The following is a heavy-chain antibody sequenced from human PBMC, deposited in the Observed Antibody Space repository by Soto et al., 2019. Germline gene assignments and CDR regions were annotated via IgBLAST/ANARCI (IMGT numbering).Heavy chain of an antibody. CDR2: TRNKANSYTT. Sequence: EVQLVESGGGLVQPGGSLRLSCAASGFTFSDHYMDWVRQAPGKGLEWVGRTRNKANSYTTEYAASVKGRFTISRDDSKNSLYLQMNSLKTEGTAVYYCARVIMTTVTGWFDPWGQGTLVTVSS. CDR3: ARVIMTTVTGWFDP. CDR1: GFTFSDHY. D-gene: IGHD4-4*01. J-gene: IGHJ5*02. V-gene: IGHV3-72*01.